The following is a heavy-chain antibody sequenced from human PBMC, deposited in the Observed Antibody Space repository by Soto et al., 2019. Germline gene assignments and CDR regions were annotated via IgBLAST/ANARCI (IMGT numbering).Heavy chain of an antibody. CDR3: AKDNSLHWFDP. CDR2: FNGHGGLT. CDR1: GFTFSSYA. D-gene: IGHD2-15*01. Sequence: EVQLLESGGGLVQPGGSLRLACATSGFTFSSYAMTWVRQAPGKGLEWVSTFNGHGGLTYYADSVKGRFTISRDNSTNPLYLQMDSLRAEDTAIYYCAKDNSLHWFDPWGQGTLVTVSS. J-gene: IGHJ5*02. V-gene: IGHV3-23*01.